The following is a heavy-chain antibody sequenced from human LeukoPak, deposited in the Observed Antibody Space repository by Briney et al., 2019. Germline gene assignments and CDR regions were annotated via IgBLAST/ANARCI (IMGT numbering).Heavy chain of an antibody. CDR1: GGSISSGGYY. Sequence: SETLSLTCTVSGGSISSGGYYWSWIRQHPGKGLEWIGYIYYSGSTYYNPSLKSRVTISVDTSKNQFSLKLSSVTAADTAVYYCARGYYDILTGYYDYWYFDLWGRGTLVTVSS. CDR3: ARGYYDILTGYYDYWYFDL. CDR2: IYYSGST. V-gene: IGHV4-31*03. D-gene: IGHD3-9*01. J-gene: IGHJ2*01.